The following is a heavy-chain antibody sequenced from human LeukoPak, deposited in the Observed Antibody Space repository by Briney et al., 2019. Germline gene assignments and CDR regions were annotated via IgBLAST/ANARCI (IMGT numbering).Heavy chain of an antibody. V-gene: IGHV3-53*01. J-gene: IGHJ3*02. CDR1: GFTFSSYS. Sequence: PGGSLRLSCAASGFTFSSYSMNWVRQAPGKGVEWVSVIYSGGSTYYADSVKGRFTISRDNSKNTPYLQMDSLRAEDTAVYYCARGSSSSWYIYAFDIWGQGTMVTVSS. D-gene: IGHD6-13*01. CDR2: IYSGGST. CDR3: ARGSSSSWYIYAFDI.